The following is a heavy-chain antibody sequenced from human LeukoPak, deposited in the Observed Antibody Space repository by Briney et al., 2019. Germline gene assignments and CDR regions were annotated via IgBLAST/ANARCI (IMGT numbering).Heavy chain of an antibody. D-gene: IGHD3-10*02. Sequence: SVKVSCKASGGTFTSYAISWVRQAPGQGLEWMGGIIPIFGTANYAQKFQGRVTITAAESTSTAYMELSSLRSEDTAVYYCAGVRDSDYSFYYWGQGTLVTVSS. J-gene: IGHJ4*02. CDR3: AGVRDSDYSFYY. V-gene: IGHV1-69*13. CDR1: GGTFTSYA. CDR2: IIPIFGTA.